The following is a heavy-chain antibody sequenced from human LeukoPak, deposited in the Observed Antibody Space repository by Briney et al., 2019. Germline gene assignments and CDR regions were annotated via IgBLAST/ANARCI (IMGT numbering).Heavy chain of an antibody. J-gene: IGHJ4*02. D-gene: IGHD5-12*01. CDR2: ISSSSSYT. CDR3: ARIEAGGIVATIDDY. V-gene: IGHV3-11*03. CDR1: GFTFSDYY. Sequence: GGSLRLSCAASGFTFSDYYMSWIRQASGKGLEWVSYISSSSSYTNQADSVKGRFTISRDNAKNSLYLQMNSLRAEDTAVYYCARIEAGGIVATIDDYWGQGTLVTVSS.